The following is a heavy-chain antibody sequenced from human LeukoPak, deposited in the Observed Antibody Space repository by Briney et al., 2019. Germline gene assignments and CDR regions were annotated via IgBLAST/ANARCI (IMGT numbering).Heavy chain of an antibody. CDR1: GGSISSYY. V-gene: IGHV4-59*12. CDR3: ARDDHSSGWSFDN. J-gene: IGHJ4*02. Sequence: SETLSLTCTVSGGSISSYYWSWIRQPPGKGLEWIGYIYYSGSTNYNPSLKSRVTISVDTSKNQFSLNLSTVTAADTAVYYCARDDHSSGWSFDNWGQGTLVTVSS. CDR2: IYYSGST. D-gene: IGHD6-19*01.